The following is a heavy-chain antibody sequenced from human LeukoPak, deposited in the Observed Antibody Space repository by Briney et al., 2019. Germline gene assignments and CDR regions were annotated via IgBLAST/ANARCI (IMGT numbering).Heavy chain of an antibody. J-gene: IGHJ4*02. Sequence: SETLSLTCAVYGGSFSGYYWGWIRQPPGKGLEWIGSIYYSGSTYYNPSLKSRVTISVDTSKNQFSLKLSSVTAADTAVYYCASLKDCSGGSCYPDDWGQGTLVTVSS. CDR2: IYYSGST. V-gene: IGHV4-39*01. CDR1: GGSFSGYY. D-gene: IGHD2-15*01. CDR3: ASLKDCSGGSCYPDD.